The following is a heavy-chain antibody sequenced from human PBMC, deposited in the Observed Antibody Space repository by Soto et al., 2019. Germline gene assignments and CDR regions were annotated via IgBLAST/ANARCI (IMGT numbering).Heavy chain of an antibody. CDR3: ARFYDSSGSNWFDP. Sequence: SETLSLTCSVSGGSISNYYCNWIRQPPGKGLEWIGYIHNTGSTNYNPSLTSRVTMSLDTSKNQFSLKLSSVTAADTAVYYCARFYDSSGSNWFDPWGQGTLVTVSS. V-gene: IGHV4-59*01. CDR2: IHNTGST. D-gene: IGHD3-22*01. J-gene: IGHJ5*02. CDR1: GGSISNYY.